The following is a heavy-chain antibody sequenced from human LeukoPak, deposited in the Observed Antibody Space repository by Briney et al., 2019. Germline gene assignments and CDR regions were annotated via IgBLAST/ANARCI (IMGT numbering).Heavy chain of an antibody. CDR2: IRSDGSVK. CDR3: AKPLWLRGYFDY. D-gene: IGHD5-18*01. V-gene: IGHV3-30*02. J-gene: IGHJ4*02. CDR1: GFTFNTYA. Sequence: GGSLRLSCIVSGFTFNTYAIHWARQAPGKGLEWVACIRSDGSVKDYADSVKGRFIISRDNSKSTAYLQMNGLTAEDTAVYYCAKPLWLRGYFDYWGQGTLVTVSS.